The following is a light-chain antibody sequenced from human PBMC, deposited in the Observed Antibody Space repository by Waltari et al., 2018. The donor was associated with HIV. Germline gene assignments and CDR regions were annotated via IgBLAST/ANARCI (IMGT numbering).Light chain of an antibody. CDR2: AVT. J-gene: IGLJ3*02. V-gene: IGLV2-14*01. CDR1: GSDIYND. Sequence: QSVLTQPPSASGSPGQSITISCTVVGSDIYNDVSWYQHHPGQAPNVIIYAVTKRPSWVSPRFSDSKSGNTASLTISGLQSEDEADYFCTSYLSSSSPEFGGGTRVTVL. CDR3: TSYLSSSSPE.